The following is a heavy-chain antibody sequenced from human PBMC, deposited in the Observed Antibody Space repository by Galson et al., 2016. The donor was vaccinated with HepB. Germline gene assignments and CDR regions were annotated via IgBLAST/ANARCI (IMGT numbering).Heavy chain of an antibody. D-gene: IGHD3-16*01. CDR1: GVSLNTRGVG. CDR3: VHRRQADPGPGWSMIFDH. Sequence: PALVKPTQTLTLTCTFSGVSLNTRGVGVGWIRQPPGKALEWLALIYWDNDKKYTDSLKSRLPITKDTSRNQVVLTMTHMDPVDKGTYYCVHRRQADPGPGWSMIFDHWGQGARVTVSS. V-gene: IGHV2-5*02. J-gene: IGHJ4*02. CDR2: IYWDNDK.